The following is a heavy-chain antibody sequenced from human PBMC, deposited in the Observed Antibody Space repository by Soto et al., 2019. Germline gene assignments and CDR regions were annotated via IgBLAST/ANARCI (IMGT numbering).Heavy chain of an antibody. CDR2: IYYSGST. Sequence: QLQLQESGPGLVKPSETLSLTCTVSGGSISSSSYYWGWIRQPPGKGLEWIGSIYYSGSTYYNPSPQSRVPLSVDTSKNQFPLKLGSGAAAAPAVYYWGRQTGGGDLDYWGQGTLVTVSS. CDR1: GGSISSSSYY. V-gene: IGHV4-39*01. CDR3: GRQTGGGDLDY. D-gene: IGHD3-16*01. J-gene: IGHJ4*02.